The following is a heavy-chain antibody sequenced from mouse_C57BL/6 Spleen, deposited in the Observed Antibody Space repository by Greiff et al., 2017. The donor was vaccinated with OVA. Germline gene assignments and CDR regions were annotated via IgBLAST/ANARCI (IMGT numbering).Heavy chain of an antibody. V-gene: IGHV1-63*01. CDR1: GYTFTNYW. J-gene: IGHJ4*01. D-gene: IGHD1-1*01. Sequence: VKLMESGAELVRPGTSVKMSCKASGYTFTNYWIGWAKQRPGHGLEWIGDIYPGGGYTNYNEKFKGKATLTADKSSSTAFMQFSSLTSEDSAIYYCARTFDYGSSPYYAMDYWGQGTSVTVSS. CDR3: ARTFDYGSSPYYAMDY. CDR2: IYPGGGYT.